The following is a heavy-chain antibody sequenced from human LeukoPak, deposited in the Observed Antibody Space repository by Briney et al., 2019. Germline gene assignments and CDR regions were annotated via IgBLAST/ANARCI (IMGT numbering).Heavy chain of an antibody. V-gene: IGHV3-7*01. D-gene: IGHD3-10*01. CDR2: IKQDGSEK. CDR1: GGSFSGYY. CDR3: ARGATILLYDAFDI. J-gene: IGHJ3*02. Sequence: PSETLSLTCAVYGGSFSGYYWSWIRQPPGKGLEWVANIKQDGSEKYYVDSVKGRFTISRDNAKNSLYLQMNSLRAEDTAVYYCARGATILLYDAFDIWGQGTMVTVSS.